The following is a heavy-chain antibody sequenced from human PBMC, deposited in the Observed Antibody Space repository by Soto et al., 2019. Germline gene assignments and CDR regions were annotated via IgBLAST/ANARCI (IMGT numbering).Heavy chain of an antibody. CDR3: ARELIAVAGTYYYYGMDV. V-gene: IGHV3-33*01. D-gene: IGHD6-19*01. CDR1: GFTFSSYG. Sequence: QVQLVESGGGMVQPGRSLRLSCAASGFTFSSYGMHWVRQAPGKGLEWVAVIWYDGSNKYYADSVKGRFTISRDNSKNTXXLQMNSLRAEDTAVYYCARELIAVAGTYYYYGMDVWGQGTTVTVSS. CDR2: IWYDGSNK. J-gene: IGHJ6*02.